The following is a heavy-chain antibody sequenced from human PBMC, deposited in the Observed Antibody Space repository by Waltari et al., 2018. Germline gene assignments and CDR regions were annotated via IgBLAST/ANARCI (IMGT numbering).Heavy chain of an antibody. V-gene: IGHV4-34*01. D-gene: IGHD6-19*01. CDR1: VGSFSGSY. Sequence: QVQLQQWGAGLLKPSETLSLTCVVYVGSFSGSYWRWIRQPPGKGLEWIGEINHSGSTNYSASLKSRVTILGDTSKNQFSLKLSSVSAADTAVYYCARGQWQPRFDPWGQGTLVTVSS. J-gene: IGHJ5*02. CDR3: ARGQWQPRFDP. CDR2: INHSGST.